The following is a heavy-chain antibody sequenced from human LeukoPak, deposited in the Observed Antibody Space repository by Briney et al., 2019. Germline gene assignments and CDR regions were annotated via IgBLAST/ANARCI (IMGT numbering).Heavy chain of an antibody. CDR1: GFTFDDYA. CDR2: ISWNSGSI. J-gene: IGHJ4*02. Sequence: TGGSLRLSCAASGFTFDDYAMHWVRQAPGKGLEWVSGISWNSGSIGYADSVKGRFTISRDNAKNSLYLQMNSLRAEDTALYYCAKGDGMRAHFDYWGQGTLVTVSS. V-gene: IGHV3-9*01. CDR3: AKGDGMRAHFDY. D-gene: IGHD5-24*01.